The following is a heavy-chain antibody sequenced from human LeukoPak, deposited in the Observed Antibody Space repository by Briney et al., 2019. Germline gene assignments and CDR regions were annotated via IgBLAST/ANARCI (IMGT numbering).Heavy chain of an antibody. D-gene: IGHD3-3*01. V-gene: IGHV4-61*01. CDR1: GGSVSSGSYY. J-gene: IGHJ4*02. CDR2: IYYSGSP. CDR3: ARDLGFWSGYSYYFDY. Sequence: PETLSLTCTVSGGSVSSGSYYWSWIRQPPGKGLEWIGYIYYSGSPNYNPSLKSRVTISVDTSKNQFSLKLSSVTAADTAVYYCARDLGFWSGYSYYFDYWGQGTLVTVSS.